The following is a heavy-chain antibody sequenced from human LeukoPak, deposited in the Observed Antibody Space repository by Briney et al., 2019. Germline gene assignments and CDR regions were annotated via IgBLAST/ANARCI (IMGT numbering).Heavy chain of an antibody. CDR2: INPDGRDT. D-gene: IGHD2-21*02. J-gene: IGHJ1*01. Sequence: GGSLRLSCVVSGFTFNRCWMNWVRQAPGKGLEWVAHINPDGRDTYYVDSVKGRFTISRDNAQNAMYLQMNSLRVEDTAVYYCTSWGDTTAEYFQRWGQGTLVTVSS. V-gene: IGHV3-7*01. CDR1: GFTFNRCW. CDR3: TSWGDTTAEYFQR.